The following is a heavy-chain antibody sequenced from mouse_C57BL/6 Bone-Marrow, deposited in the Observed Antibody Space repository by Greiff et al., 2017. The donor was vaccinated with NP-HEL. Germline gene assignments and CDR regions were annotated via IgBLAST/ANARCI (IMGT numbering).Heavy chain of an antibody. CDR2: IHPNSGST. CDR1: GYTFTSYW. D-gene: IGHD2-4*01. V-gene: IGHV1-64*01. Sequence: QVQLQQPGAELVKPGASVKLSCKASGYTFTSYWMHWVKQRPGQGLEWIGMIHPNSGSTNYNEKFKSKATLTVDKSSSTAYMQLSSLTSEDSAVYYCANDYDEGYYFDYWGQGTTLTVSS. J-gene: IGHJ2*01. CDR3: ANDYDEGYYFDY.